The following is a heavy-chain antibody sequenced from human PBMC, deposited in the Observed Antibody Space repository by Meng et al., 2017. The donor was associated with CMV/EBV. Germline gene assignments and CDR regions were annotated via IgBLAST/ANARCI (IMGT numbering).Heavy chain of an antibody. CDR1: GFTFSSYG. Sequence: GSLRLSCAASGFTFSSYGMHWVRQPPGKGLEWVAVIGYDGSNTYYAASVKGRFTISRDNSKNTLYLQMNSLRAEDTAVYYCAKERRIFGVVSRFDYWGQGTLVTVSS. J-gene: IGHJ4*02. D-gene: IGHD3-3*01. CDR3: AKERRIFGVVSRFDY. CDR2: IGYDGSNT. V-gene: IGHV3-33*06.